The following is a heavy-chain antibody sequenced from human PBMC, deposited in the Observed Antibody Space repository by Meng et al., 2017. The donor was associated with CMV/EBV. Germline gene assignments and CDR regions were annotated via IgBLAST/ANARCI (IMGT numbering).Heavy chain of an antibody. D-gene: IGHD6-13*01. CDR3: AKDEYSSSWYYFDY. J-gene: IGHJ4*02. CDR2: ISSSSSYI. Sequence: GGSLRLSCAASGFTFSSYSMNWVRQAPGKGLEWVSSISSSSSYIYYAGSVKGRFIISRDNAKNSLYLQMNGLRAEDTAVYYCAKDEYSSSWYYFDYWGQGTLVTVSS. V-gene: IGHV3-21*01. CDR1: GFTFSSYS.